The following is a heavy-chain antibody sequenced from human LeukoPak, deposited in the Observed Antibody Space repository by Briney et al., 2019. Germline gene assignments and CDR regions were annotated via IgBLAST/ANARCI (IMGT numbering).Heavy chain of an antibody. CDR1: GFTFSRYD. CDR2: IDTAGDT. CDR3: TRGGDGFDP. D-gene: IGHD3-16*01. V-gene: IGHV3-13*01. J-gene: IGHJ5*02. Sequence: PGGSLRLSCAASGFTFSRYDMHWVRQATGKGLEWVSAIDTAGDTYYSSSVKGRFTISRENAKNSFYLQMNSLRAGDTAVYYCTRGGDGFDPWGQGTLVTVSS.